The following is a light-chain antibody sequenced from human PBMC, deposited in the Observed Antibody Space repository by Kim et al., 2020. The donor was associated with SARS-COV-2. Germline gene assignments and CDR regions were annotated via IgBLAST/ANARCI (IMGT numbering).Light chain of an antibody. Sequence: PGTRATHSCSATQSVSRYFAGYQQKPGQAPRLLIYDASNRATGIPARFSGSVSGTDFTLTISSLEPEDFAVYYCQQRSNWPPAFTFGPWTKVDIQ. CDR2: DAS. CDR3: QQRSNWPPAFT. V-gene: IGKV3-11*01. J-gene: IGKJ3*01. CDR1: QSVSRY.